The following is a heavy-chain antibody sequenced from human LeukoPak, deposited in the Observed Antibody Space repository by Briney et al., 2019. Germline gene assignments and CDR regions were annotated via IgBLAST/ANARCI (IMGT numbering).Heavy chain of an antibody. CDR3: VRSCSSGSCYGYRDY. D-gene: IGHD2-2*01. Sequence: GGSLRLSCATSGFTFSSYWMHWVRQVPGKGLVWVSRVNGEGTSTSYADSVQGRFTISRDNAKNTLYLYMNSLRGDDTAIYFCVRSCSSGSCYGYRDYWGQGTLVTVSS. J-gene: IGHJ4*02. CDR2: VNGEGTST. V-gene: IGHV3-74*01. CDR1: GFTFSSYW.